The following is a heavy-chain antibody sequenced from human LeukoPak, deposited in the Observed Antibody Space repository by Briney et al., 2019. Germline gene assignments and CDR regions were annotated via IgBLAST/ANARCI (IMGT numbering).Heavy chain of an antibody. D-gene: IGHD2/OR15-2a*01. CDR3: ARENPRIRYYFDY. Sequence: SETLSLTCTVSGGSISSYYWSWIRQPPGKGLEWIGYIYYSGSTNYNPSLKSRVTISVDTSKNQFSLKLSSVTAADTAVYYCARENPRIRYYFDYWGQGTLVTVSS. J-gene: IGHJ4*02. CDR2: IYYSGST. V-gene: IGHV4-59*12. CDR1: GGSISSYY.